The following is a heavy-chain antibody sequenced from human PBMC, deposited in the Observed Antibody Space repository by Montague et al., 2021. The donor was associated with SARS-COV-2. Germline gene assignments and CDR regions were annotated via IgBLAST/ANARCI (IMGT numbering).Heavy chain of an antibody. CDR1: GGSISSSSYY. Sequence: SETLSLTCTVSGGSISSSSYYWGWIRQPPGKGLEWIGYIYYSGSTYYNPSLKSRVTISVDTPKNQFSLKLSSVTAADTAVYYCARQPTRGITIFGVVTDYGMDVWGQGTTVTVSS. CDR2: IYYSGST. J-gene: IGHJ6*02. CDR3: ARQPTRGITIFGVVTDYGMDV. D-gene: IGHD3-3*01. V-gene: IGHV4-39*01.